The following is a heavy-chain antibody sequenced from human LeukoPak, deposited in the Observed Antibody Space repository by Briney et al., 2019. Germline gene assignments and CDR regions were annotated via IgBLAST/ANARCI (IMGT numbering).Heavy chain of an antibody. CDR1: GFIFSVYG. D-gene: IGHD6-19*01. J-gene: IGHJ1*01. Sequence: GGSLRLSCAASGFIFSVYGMHWVRQAPGKGLEWVALMAADGSNIYYADSVKGRFTISRDNSKNTLYLQMNSLRAEDTAVYYCAKDPSSGWYAWYFQHWGQGTLVTVSS. CDR3: AKDPSSGWYAWYFQH. CDR2: MAADGSNI. V-gene: IGHV3-30*18.